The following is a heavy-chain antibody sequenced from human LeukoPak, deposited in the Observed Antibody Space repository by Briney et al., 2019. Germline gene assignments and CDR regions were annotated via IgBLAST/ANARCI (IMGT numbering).Heavy chain of an antibody. CDR2: ISDSGGST. CDR1: GFTLSSYA. CDR3: ATQNFHY. Sequence: PGGSLRLSCAASGFTLSSYAMSWVRQAPGQGLEWVSTISDSGGSTYYADSVKGRFTLSRDNSKSTLSLQMNSLRADDTAVYYCATQNFHYWGQGTLVSVSS. V-gene: IGHV3-23*01. J-gene: IGHJ4*02.